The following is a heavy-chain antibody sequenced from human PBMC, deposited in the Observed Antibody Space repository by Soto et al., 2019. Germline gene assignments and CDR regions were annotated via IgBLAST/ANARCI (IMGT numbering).Heavy chain of an antibody. V-gene: IGHV3-73*01. J-gene: IGHJ4*02. D-gene: IGHD3-3*01. CDR3: TTTLPPYDFWSGSPPLY. CDR2: IRSKANSYAT. Sequence: LRLSCAASGFTFSGSAMHLVRQASGKGLEWVGRIRSKANSYATAYAASVKGRFTISRDDSKNTAYLQMNSLKTEDTAVYYCTTTLPPYDFWSGSPPLYWGQGTLVTVSS. CDR1: GFTFSGSA.